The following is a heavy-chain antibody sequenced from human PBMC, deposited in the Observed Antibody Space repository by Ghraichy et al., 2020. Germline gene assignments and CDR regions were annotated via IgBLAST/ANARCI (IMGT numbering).Heavy chain of an antibody. CDR3: ARESASYYYYGMDV. J-gene: IGHJ6*02. V-gene: IGHV3-33*01. CDR2: IWYDGSNK. CDR1: GFTFSSYG. Sequence: GESLNISCAASGFTFSSYGMHWVRQAPGKGLEWVAVIWYDGSNKYYADSVKGRFTISRDNSKNTLYLQMNSLRAEDTAVYYCARESASYYYYGMDVWGQGTTVTVSS.